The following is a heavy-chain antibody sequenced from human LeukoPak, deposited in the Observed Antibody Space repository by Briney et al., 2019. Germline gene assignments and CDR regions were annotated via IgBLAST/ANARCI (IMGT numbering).Heavy chain of an antibody. CDR1: GGSISSSNW. V-gene: IGHV4-4*02. CDR3: ARRTYNWFDP. D-gene: IGHD1/OR15-1a*01. J-gene: IGHJ5*02. Sequence: MASETLSLTCAVSGGSISSSNWWSWVRQPPGKGLEWIGEIYHSGSTNYTPSLKSRVTIPVDKPKNQFSLKLSSVTAADTAVYYCARRTYNWFDPWGQGTLVTVSS. CDR2: IYHSGST.